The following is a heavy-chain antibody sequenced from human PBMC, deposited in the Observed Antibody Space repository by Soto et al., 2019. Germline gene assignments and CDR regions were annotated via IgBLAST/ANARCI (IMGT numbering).Heavy chain of an antibody. CDR2: IKGDGSEK. V-gene: IGHV3-7*05. Sequence: EVQLVESGGGLVQPGGSLRLSCAASGFTFSNYWMSWVRQAPGKGLEWVANIKGDGSEKYYVDSVKGRFTNSRDNAQNSLYMPMDSVIAEDAAVYYGAGVEVRGQGTLVTVSS. CDR1: GFTFSNYW. J-gene: IGHJ4*02. CDR3: AGVEV.